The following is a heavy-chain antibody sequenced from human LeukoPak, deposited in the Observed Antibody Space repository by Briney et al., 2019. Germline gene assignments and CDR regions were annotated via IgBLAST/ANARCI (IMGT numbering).Heavy chain of an antibody. CDR2: ISYDGSNK. D-gene: IGHD6-19*01. Sequence: GGSLRLSCAASGFTFGSYAMHWVRQAPGKGLEWVAVISYDGSNKYYADSVKGRFTISRDNSKNTLYLQMNSLRAEDTAVYYCARAERYSSALDGGWGQGTLVTVSS. V-gene: IGHV3-30*04. CDR3: ARAERYSSALDGG. CDR1: GFTFGSYA. J-gene: IGHJ4*02.